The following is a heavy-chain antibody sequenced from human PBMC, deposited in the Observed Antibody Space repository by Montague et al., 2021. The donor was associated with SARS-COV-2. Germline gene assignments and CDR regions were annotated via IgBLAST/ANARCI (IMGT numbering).Heavy chain of an antibody. J-gene: IGHJ5*02. CDR2: IYYIANT. CDR1: GGSIISTTSN. D-gene: IGHD5-12*01. CDR3: ARDRLRYGWFDP. V-gene: IGHV4-39*01. Sequence: SETLSLTCTVSGGSIISTTSNWGWIRQPPGEGLEWIGSIYYIANTHYTPSLKTRVTISVDTSKNQLSLRPRSVTATDTAVYYSARDRLRYGWFDPWGQGTLVTVSS.